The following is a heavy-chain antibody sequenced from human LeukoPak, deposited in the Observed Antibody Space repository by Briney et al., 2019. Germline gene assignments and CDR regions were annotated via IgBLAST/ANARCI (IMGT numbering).Heavy chain of an antibody. V-gene: IGHV3-9*01. CDR3: AKDRRPRKTGTTSFDY. CDR2: ISWNSGSI. J-gene: IGHJ4*02. Sequence: GGSLSLSCAASGFTFSSYSMNWVRHAPGKGLEWVSGISWNSGSIGYADSVKGRFTISRDNAKNSLYLQMNSLRAEDTALYYCAKDRRPRKTGTTSFDYWGKGTLVTVSS. D-gene: IGHD1-1*01. CDR1: GFTFSSYS.